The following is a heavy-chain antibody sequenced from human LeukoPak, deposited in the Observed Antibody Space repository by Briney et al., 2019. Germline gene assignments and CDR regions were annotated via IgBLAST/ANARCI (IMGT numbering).Heavy chain of an antibody. CDR3: ARDYSSTSRNAFDI. Sequence: PGGSLRLSCAASGFTFSSYWMSWVRQAPGKGLEWVANIKQDGSEKYYVDSVKGRFTISRDNAKNSLYLQMNSLRAEDTAVCYCARDYSSTSRNAFDIWGQGTMVTVSS. CDR1: GFTFSSYW. D-gene: IGHD2-2*01. J-gene: IGHJ3*02. CDR2: IKQDGSEK. V-gene: IGHV3-7*03.